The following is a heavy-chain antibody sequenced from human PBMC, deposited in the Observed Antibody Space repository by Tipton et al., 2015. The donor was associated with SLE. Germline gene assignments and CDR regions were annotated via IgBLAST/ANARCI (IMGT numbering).Heavy chain of an antibody. CDR3: ARSPPRPLGYYYYYYYMDV. D-gene: IGHD7-27*01. Sequence: TLSLTCTVSGASINSNYWTWIRQPPGKGLEWIGYLYTSGTTKYNPSLQSRVTISVDTSKNQFSLKLSSVTAADTAVYYCARSPPRPLGYYYYYYYMDVWGKGTTVTVSS. J-gene: IGHJ6*03. V-gene: IGHV4-59*07. CDR2: LYTSGTT. CDR1: GASINSNY.